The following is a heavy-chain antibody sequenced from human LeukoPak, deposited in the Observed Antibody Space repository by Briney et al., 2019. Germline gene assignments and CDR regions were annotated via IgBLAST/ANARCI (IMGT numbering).Heavy chain of an antibody. V-gene: IGHV3-21*01. CDR1: GFTFSSYS. CDR3: ARDTQAVAGPNDY. J-gene: IGHJ4*02. CDR2: ISSSSSYT. Sequence: GGSLRLSCAASGFTFSSYSMNWVRQAPGKGLEWVSSISSSSSYTYYADSVKGRFTISRDNAKNSLYLQMNSLRAEDTAVYYCARDTQAVAGPNDYWGQGTLVTVSS. D-gene: IGHD6-19*01.